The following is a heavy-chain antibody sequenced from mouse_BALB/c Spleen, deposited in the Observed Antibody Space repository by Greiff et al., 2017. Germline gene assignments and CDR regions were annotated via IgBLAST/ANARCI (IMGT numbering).Heavy chain of an antibody. V-gene: IGHV5-17*02. J-gene: IGHJ2*01. CDR1: VFTFSSFG. CDR3: AKEDTSRNYFDY. CDR2: ISSGSSTI. D-gene: IGHD5-1-1*01. Sequence: EAQLVESGGGLVQPGGSRKLSCAASVFTFSSFGMHWVRQAPEKGLEWVAYISSGSSTIYYADTVKGRFTISRDNPKNTLFLQMTSLRSEDTAMYYCAKEDTSRNYFDYWGQGTTLTVSS.